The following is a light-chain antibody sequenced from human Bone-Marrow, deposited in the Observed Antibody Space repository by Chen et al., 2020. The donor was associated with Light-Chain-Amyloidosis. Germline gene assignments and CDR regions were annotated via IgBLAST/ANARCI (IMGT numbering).Light chain of an antibody. CDR2: GAT. CDR3: SAYAGSATFAR. CDR1: SSDIGGYDH. J-gene: IGLJ2*01. Sequence: QSALTQPASVSGSPGQSITISCTGTSSDIGGYDHVSWFQKNPGKAPKLIVFGATQRPSGVSPRFSGSKSRNTGYLTISGLQAENGAEYCCSAYAGSATFARFGGGTSLTVL. V-gene: IGLV2-23*02.